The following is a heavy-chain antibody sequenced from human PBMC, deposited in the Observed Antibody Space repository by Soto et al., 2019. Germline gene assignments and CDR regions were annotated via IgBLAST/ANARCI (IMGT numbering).Heavy chain of an antibody. D-gene: IGHD3-10*01. Sequence: GGSLRLSCAASGLSFSSSAMHWVRQAPGKGLEWVAMIPHDGSHEYYGDSVKGRFSVSRDNSHNILHLQMNSLRIEDTAVYFCARNTDHRLVRGWLDPWGQGTLVTVSS. V-gene: IGHV3-30-3*01. CDR3: ARNTDHRLVRGWLDP. J-gene: IGHJ5*02. CDR1: GLSFSSSA. CDR2: IPHDGSHE.